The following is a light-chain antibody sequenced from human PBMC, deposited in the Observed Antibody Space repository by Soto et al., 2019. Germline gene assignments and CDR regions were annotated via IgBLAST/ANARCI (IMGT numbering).Light chain of an antibody. J-gene: IGLJ1*01. CDR1: SSDVGSYNL. V-gene: IGLV2-23*01. CDR2: EGS. Sequence: QSALTQPASVSGFPGQSITISCTGTSSDVGSYNLVSWYQQHPGKAPKLMIYEGSKRPSGVSNRFSGSKSANTATLTISGLQAEDEADYYSCSYAGSSTFVFGTGTKVTAL. CDR3: CSYAGSSTFV.